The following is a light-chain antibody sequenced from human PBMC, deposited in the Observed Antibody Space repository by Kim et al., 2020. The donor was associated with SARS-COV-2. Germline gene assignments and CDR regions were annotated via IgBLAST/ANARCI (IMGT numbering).Light chain of an antibody. CDR1: SSNIGSNT. CDR2: ANN. J-gene: IGLJ3*02. Sequence: TPGQRVTIYCSGSSSNIGSNTVNWYQQLPGTAPKLLIYANNQRPSGVPDRFSGSKSGTSASLAISGLQSEDEADFYCAAWDDSLSGWVFGGGTQLTVL. CDR3: AAWDDSLSGWV. V-gene: IGLV1-44*01.